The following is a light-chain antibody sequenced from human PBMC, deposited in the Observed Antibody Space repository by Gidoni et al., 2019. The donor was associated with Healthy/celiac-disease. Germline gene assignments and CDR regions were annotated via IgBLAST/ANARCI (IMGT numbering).Light chain of an antibody. CDR3: SLYTSSRGWV. CDR1: SSDVGSYNR. Sequence: QSALTQPPSVSGSPGQSVTISCTGTSSDVGSYNRVSWYQQPPGTAPKLMIYEVSNRPSGVPDRFSGSTSGNTASLTISGLQAEDEADYYCSLYTSSRGWVFGGGTKLTVL. V-gene: IGLV2-18*01. CDR2: EVS. J-gene: IGLJ3*02.